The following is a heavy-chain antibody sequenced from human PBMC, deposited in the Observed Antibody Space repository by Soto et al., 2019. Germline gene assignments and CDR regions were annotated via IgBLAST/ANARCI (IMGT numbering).Heavy chain of an antibody. D-gene: IGHD1-26*01. J-gene: IGHJ4*02. CDR1: GASITSHY. CDR2: SHNSGST. V-gene: IGHV4-59*11. Sequence: QVQLQESGPGLVKSSETLSLTCTVSGASITSHYWSWIRQPPGKGLEWIGYSHNSGSTNYNPSLKSRVTISIDTSKNQFSLKLSSVSAADTAVYYCARDVGANNCWGQGTLVTVSS. CDR3: ARDVGANNC.